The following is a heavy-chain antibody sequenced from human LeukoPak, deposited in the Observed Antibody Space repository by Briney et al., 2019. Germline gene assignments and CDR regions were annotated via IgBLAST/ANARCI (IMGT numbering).Heavy chain of an antibody. D-gene: IGHD3-10*01. CDR3: ARSLTMVRAYDY. CDR1: GFTFSSYG. Sequence: GGTLRLSCAASGFTFSSYGMHWVRQAPGKGLEWVTFVRYDGSNKYYADSVKGRFTISRDNSKNTVYLQMNSLRTEDTAVYYCARSLTMVRAYDYWGQGTLVTVSS. CDR2: VRYDGSNK. V-gene: IGHV3-30*02. J-gene: IGHJ4*02.